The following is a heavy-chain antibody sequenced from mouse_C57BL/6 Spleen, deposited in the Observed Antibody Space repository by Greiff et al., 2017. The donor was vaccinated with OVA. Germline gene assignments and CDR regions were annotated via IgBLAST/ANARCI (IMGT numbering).Heavy chain of an antibody. Sequence: EVQLQQSGPELVKPGASVKISCKASGYTFTDYYMNWVKQSHGKSLEWIGDINPNNGGTSYNQKFKGKATLTVDKSSSTAYMELRSLTSEDSAVYYCANLPLITTVVARGFAYWGQGTLVTVSA. CDR2: INPNNGGT. D-gene: IGHD1-1*01. V-gene: IGHV1-26*01. J-gene: IGHJ3*01. CDR1: GYTFTDYY. CDR3: ANLPLITTVVARGFAY.